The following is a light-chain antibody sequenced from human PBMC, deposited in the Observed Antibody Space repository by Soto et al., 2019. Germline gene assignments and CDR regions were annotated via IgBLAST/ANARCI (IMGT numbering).Light chain of an antibody. CDR3: CSAASSETSFYV. CDR1: SNDVGSYNL. V-gene: IGLV2-23*01. Sequence: QSVLAQPASVSGSPGQSITISCTGTSNDVGSYNLVSWYQQHPGKAPKLIISEGSKRPSGVSDRFSGSKSGNTPSLTISGLQAEDEDEYYCCSAASSETSFYVFGNGTKVTV. J-gene: IGLJ1*01. CDR2: EGS.